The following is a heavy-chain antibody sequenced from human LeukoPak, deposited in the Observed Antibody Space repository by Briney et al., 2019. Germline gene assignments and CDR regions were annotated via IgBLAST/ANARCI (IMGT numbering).Heavy chain of an antibody. D-gene: IGHD3-10*01. V-gene: IGHV4-59*08. J-gene: IGHJ3*02. CDR1: EGSITYHY. CDR2: IYSSGPYSSGT. CDR3: ARWEVRLNAFEM. Sequence: SETLSLTCSISEGSITYHYWNWIRQPPGKGLEWIGYIYSSGPYSSGTSYNPSLKSRVAISLDTSKKQFSLILNSVTAADTAVYYCARWEVRLNAFEMWGQGTMVTVSS.